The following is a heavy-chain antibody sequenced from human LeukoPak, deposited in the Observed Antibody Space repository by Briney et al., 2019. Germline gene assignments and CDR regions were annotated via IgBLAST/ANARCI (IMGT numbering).Heavy chain of an antibody. J-gene: IGHJ6*02. CDR3: ARDNWNYGSSMDV. Sequence: SETLSLTCSASGGSISSYYWSWIRQPPGKGLEWIGYIYYSGSTNYNPSLKSRVTISVDTSKNQFSLKLSSVTAADTAVYYCARDNWNYGSSMDVWGQGTTVTVSS. V-gene: IGHV4-59*01. CDR2: IYYSGST. CDR1: GGSISSYY. D-gene: IGHD1-7*01.